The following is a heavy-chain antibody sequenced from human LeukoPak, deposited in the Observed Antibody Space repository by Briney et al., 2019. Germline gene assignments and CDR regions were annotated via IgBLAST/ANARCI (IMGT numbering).Heavy chain of an antibody. CDR3: AKDAGEGTTPVY. CDR1: GFTFINYA. V-gene: IGHV3-30-3*01. J-gene: IGHJ4*02. Sequence: GGSLRLSCAASGFTFINYAMHWVRQAPGKGLEWVAIILPGGVTKFYADAVKGRFTISRDNSRNTMYLQMNSLTSEDTAVYYCAKDAGEGTTPVYWGQGTLVTVSS. D-gene: IGHD2-15*01. CDR2: ILPGGVTK.